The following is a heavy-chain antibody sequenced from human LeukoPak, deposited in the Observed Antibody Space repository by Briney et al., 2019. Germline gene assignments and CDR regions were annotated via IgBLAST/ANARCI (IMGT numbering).Heavy chain of an antibody. Sequence: GGSLRLSCAASGFTVSSNYMTWVRQAPGKGLEWVSVIYSDGSTYYADSVKGRFTISRDNSKNTLYLQMNSLRAEDTAVYYCAKAATYYDILTGYYYFDYWGQGTLVTVSS. V-gene: IGHV3-53*05. J-gene: IGHJ4*02. CDR3: AKAATYYDILTGYYYFDY. D-gene: IGHD3-9*01. CDR1: GFTVSSNY. CDR2: IYSDGST.